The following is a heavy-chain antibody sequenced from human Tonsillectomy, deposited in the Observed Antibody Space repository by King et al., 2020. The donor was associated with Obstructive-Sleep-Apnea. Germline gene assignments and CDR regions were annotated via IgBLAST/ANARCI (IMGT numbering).Heavy chain of an antibody. D-gene: IGHD2-21*01. CDR1: GASISSGGYY. CDR2: IYYSGST. V-gene: IGHV4-31*03. Sequence: VQLQESGPGLVKPSQTLSLTCTVSGASISSGGYYWSWIRQLPGKGLEWFGYIYYSGSTYYNPSLKSRVTISVDKSKNQFSLKLTSVTAADTAVYYCARDCAGTPGGPWFDPWGQGTLVTVSS. CDR3: ARDCAGTPGGPWFDP. J-gene: IGHJ5*02.